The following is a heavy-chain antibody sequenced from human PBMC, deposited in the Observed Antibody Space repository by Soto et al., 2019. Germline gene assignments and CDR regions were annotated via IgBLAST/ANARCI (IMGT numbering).Heavy chain of an antibody. D-gene: IGHD3-16*02. CDR3: ARSVGSGGVIGGFDY. CDR2: IFPMFDVP. V-gene: IGHV1-69*19. CDR1: GGTFNTYA. Sequence: QVQLVQSGPEMKKPGSAVKVSCKASGGTFNTYAMNWVRQVPGQGLEWMGGIFPMFDVPRYAQKFQGRVTISMDESSTIVYMDLSSLRLDDTAVYYCARSVGSGGVIGGFDYWGQGTLVSV. J-gene: IGHJ4*02.